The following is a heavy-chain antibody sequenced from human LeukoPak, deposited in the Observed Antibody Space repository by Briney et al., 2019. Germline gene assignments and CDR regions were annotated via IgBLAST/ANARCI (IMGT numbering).Heavy chain of an antibody. D-gene: IGHD3-22*01. CDR1: GYTFTSYD. V-gene: IGHV1-8*01. CDR2: MNPNSGNT. J-gene: IGHJ4*02. CDR3: ARGVRGRPPYYYYFDY. Sequence: ASVKVSCKASGYTFTSYDINWVRQATGQGLEWMGWMNPNSGNTGYAQKFQGGVTMTRNTSISTAYMELSSLRSEDTAVYYCARGVRGRPPYYYYFDYWGQGTLVTVSS.